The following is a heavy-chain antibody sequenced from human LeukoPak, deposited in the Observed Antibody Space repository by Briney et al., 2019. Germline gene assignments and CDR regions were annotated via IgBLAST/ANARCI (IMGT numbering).Heavy chain of an antibody. CDR1: GYTFTSYG. J-gene: IGHJ4*02. CDR3: AIDTFSPDIVVVPAAITEGDY. CDR2: ISAYNGNT. Sequence: ASVKVSCKASGYTFTSYGISWVRQDPGQGLEWMGWISAYNGNTNYAQKLQGRVTMTTDTSTSTAYMELRSLRSDDTAVYYCAIDTFSPDIVVVPAAITEGDYWGQGTLVTVSS. V-gene: IGHV1-18*01. D-gene: IGHD2-2*02.